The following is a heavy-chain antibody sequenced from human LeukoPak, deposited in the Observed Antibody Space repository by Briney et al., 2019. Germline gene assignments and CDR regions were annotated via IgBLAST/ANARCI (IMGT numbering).Heavy chain of an antibody. CDR3: AKVLLRGYSGYDGGMGDFDY. CDR2: INEDGGIT. V-gene: IGHV3-74*01. Sequence: GGSLRLSCADSGFTLSSFWVHWVRQPPGKGLVWVSRINEDGGITNYADSVRGRFTISRDNSKNTLYLQMNSLRAEDTAVYYCAKVLLRGYSGYDGGMGDFDYWGQGTLVTVSS. CDR1: GFTLSSFW. D-gene: IGHD5-12*01. J-gene: IGHJ4*02.